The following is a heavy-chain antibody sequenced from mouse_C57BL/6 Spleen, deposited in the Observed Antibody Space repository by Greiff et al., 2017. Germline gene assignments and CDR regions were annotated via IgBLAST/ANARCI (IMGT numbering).Heavy chain of an antibody. V-gene: IGHV1-82*01. Sequence: QVQLKQSGPELVKPGASVKISCKASGYAFSSSWMNWVKQRPGKGLEWIGRIYPGDGDTNYNGKFKGKATLTADKSSSTAYMPLSSRTSADSAVYFCSLAMDYWGQGTSVTVSS. J-gene: IGHJ4*01. CDR2: IYPGDGDT. CDR1: GYAFSSSW. CDR3: SLAMDY.